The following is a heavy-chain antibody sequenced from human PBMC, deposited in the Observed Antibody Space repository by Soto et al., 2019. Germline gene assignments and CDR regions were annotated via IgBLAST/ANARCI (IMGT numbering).Heavy chain of an antibody. V-gene: IGHV1-8*01. J-gene: IGHJ1*01. CDR2: MNPNNGNT. D-gene: IGHD3-10*01. Sequence: QVQLVQSGAEVKKPGASVKVSCKASGYTFTSYDISWVRQATGQGLEWMGWMNPNNGNTDYAQKFQGRVTMTMNTSIATADMELSSLRSDETAVYYCVRSPRKYYALGSYSYFRHWGQGTLVTVSS. CDR1: GYTFTSYD. CDR3: VRSPRKYYALGSYSYFRH.